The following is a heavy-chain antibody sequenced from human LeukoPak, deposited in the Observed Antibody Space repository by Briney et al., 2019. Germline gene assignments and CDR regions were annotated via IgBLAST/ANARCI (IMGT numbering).Heavy chain of an antibody. CDR1: GASVTMGSYY. V-gene: IGHV4-31*03. Sequence: PSETLSLTCSVSGASVTMGSYYWAWIRQPPGKGLEWIGYIYYSGSTYYNPSLKSRVTISVDTSKNQFSLKLSSVTAADTAVYYCARKGDGYNDYWGQGTLVTVSS. CDR2: IYYSGST. J-gene: IGHJ4*02. CDR3: ARKGDGYNDY. D-gene: IGHD5-12*01.